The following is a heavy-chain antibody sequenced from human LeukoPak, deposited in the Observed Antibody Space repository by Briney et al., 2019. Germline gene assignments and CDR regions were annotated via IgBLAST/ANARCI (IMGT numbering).Heavy chain of an antibody. V-gene: IGHV4-39*01. Sequence: SETLSLTCTVFGVSIVSSTNYWAWVRQPPGKGLEGIGSIFYSGNTHYNPSLRSRVTMSVDTSKNEFSLKLTSVTAADPAVYYCTRHWSEFYNYGMGVWGHGTTVTVSS. D-gene: IGHD3-3*01. CDR3: TRHWSEFYNYGMGV. CDR1: GVSIVSSTNY. J-gene: IGHJ6*02. CDR2: IFYSGNT.